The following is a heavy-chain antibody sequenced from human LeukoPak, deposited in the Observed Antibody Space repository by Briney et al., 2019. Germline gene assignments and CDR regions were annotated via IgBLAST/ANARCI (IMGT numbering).Heavy chain of an antibody. CDR1: GFTFSSYE. CDR2: ISSSGSTI. Sequence: PGGSLRLSCAASGFTFSSYEMNWVRQAPGKGLEWVSYISSSGSTIYYADSVKGRLTISRDNAKNSLYLQMNSLRAEDTAVYYCAKDDDWGRYKHWGQGTLVTVSS. CDR3: AKDDDWGRYKH. J-gene: IGHJ1*01. D-gene: IGHD3-16*01. V-gene: IGHV3-48*03.